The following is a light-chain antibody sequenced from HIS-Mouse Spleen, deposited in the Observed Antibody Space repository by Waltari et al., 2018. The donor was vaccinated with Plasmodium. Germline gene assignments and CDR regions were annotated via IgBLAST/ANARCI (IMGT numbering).Light chain of an antibody. V-gene: IGLV1-51*01. CDR1: SSNLGNNY. CDR2: DNN. Sequence: QSVLTQPPSVSAAPGQKVTISCPGSSSNLGNNYVSWSPQHPGTAPKLPIYDNNKRPSGIPDRFSGSKSGTSATLGITGLQTGDEADYYCGTWDSSLSAGVVFGGGTKLTVL. CDR3: GTWDSSLSAGVV. J-gene: IGLJ2*01.